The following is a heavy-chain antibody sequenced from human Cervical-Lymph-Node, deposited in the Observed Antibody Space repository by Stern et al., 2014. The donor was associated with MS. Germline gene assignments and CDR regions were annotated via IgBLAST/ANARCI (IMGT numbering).Heavy chain of an antibody. V-gene: IGHV5-51*01. D-gene: IGHD4-11*01. Sequence: VQLVESGAEVTKPGESLKISCKGSGYSFTNYWIGWVRQMPGKGLEWMGIIHPSDSDTRYSPSFQSQGTISVDKSIRTAHLHSSSLKASDTAMYYCARSAYSIITSFDYWGQGTLVTVSS. CDR1: GYSFTNYW. J-gene: IGHJ4*02. CDR2: IHPSDSDT. CDR3: ARSAYSIITSFDY.